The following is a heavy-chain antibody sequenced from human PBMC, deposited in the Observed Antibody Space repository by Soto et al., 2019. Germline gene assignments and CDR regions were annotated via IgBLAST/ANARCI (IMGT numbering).Heavy chain of an antibody. CDR2: MNPNSGNT. CDR1: GYTFTIYE. J-gene: IGHJ4*02. Sequence: GASVKVCCKASGYTFTIYEINCVRQAPGQGLEWMGWMNPNSGNTGYAQKFQGRVTMTRNTSISTAYMELSSLRSEDTAVYYCARGIGIRLHLGELSLYRWRQLNFGYRGQGTLVTVSS. V-gene: IGHV1-8*01. D-gene: IGHD3-16*02. CDR3: ARGIGIRLHLGELSLYRWRQLNFGY.